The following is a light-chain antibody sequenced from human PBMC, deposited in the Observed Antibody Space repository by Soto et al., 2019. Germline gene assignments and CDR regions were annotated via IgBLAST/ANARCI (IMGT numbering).Light chain of an antibody. CDR2: GAS. CDR1: QSIRSN. V-gene: IGKV3-15*01. CDR3: QQYNDWLSIT. J-gene: IGKJ5*01. Sequence: EIVLPQYPATLSLSPGERATLSCRASQSIRSNLAWYHQKPGQAPRLLIYGASTRATGIPGRFSGSGSGTEFTLTISSLQSEDFAVYYCQQYNDWLSITFGQGTRLEI.